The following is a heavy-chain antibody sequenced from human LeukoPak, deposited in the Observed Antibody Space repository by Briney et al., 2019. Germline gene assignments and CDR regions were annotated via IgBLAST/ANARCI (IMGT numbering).Heavy chain of an antibody. J-gene: IGHJ4*02. V-gene: IGHV3-23*01. CDR1: GFIFSNYA. CDR2: ISGSGGST. Sequence: GGSLRLSCAASGFIFSNYAMSWVRQAPGKGLEWVSGISGSGGSTYYADSLKGRFSISRDNSKNTLFLQMNRLRAEDMAVYYCAKDAVGSSGYHYFDYWGQGTLVTVSS. CDR3: AKDAVGSSGYHYFDY. D-gene: IGHD3-22*01.